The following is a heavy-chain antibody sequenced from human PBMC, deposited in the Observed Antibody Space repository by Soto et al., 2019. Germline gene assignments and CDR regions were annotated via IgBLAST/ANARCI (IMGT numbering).Heavy chain of an antibody. CDR1: GFTFSSYG. J-gene: IGHJ6*02. V-gene: IGHV3-33*01. CDR2: IWYDGSNK. D-gene: IGHD6-13*01. Sequence: PGGSLRLSCTASGFTFSSYGMHWVRQAPGKGLEWVAVIWYDGSNKYYADSVKGRFTISRDNSKNTLYLQMNSLRAEDTAVYYCARDLREQLVPYYYYGMDVWGQGTTVTVAS. CDR3: ARDLREQLVPYYYYGMDV.